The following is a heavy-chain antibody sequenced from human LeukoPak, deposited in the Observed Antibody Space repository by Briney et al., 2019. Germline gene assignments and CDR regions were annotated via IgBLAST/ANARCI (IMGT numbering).Heavy chain of an antibody. V-gene: IGHV3-23*01. CDR3: AKDLLYSSGWYDY. CDR1: GFTFSSYT. CDR2: ISGSGGST. J-gene: IGHJ4*02. Sequence: GGSLRLSCAASGFTFSSYTMSWVRQAPGKGLEWVSAISGSGGSTYYADSVKGRFTISRDNSKNTLYLQMNSLRAEDTAVYYCAKDLLYSSGWYDYWGQGTLVTVSS. D-gene: IGHD6-19*01.